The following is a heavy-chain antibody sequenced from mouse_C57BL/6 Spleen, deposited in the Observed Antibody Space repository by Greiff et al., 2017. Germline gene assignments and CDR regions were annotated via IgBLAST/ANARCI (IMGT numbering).Heavy chain of an antibody. CDR3: ARNYYDYHLDY. Sequence: VKLMESGPGLVQPSPSLSITCTVSGFSLTSYGVHWVRQSPGKGLEWLGVIWSGGSTDYNAAFISRLSIIKDNSKSTVYFKMHSLQADDTAIYYCARNYYDYHLDYWGQGTTLTVSS. D-gene: IGHD2-4*01. CDR2: IWSGGST. V-gene: IGHV2-2*01. J-gene: IGHJ2*01. CDR1: GFSLTSYG.